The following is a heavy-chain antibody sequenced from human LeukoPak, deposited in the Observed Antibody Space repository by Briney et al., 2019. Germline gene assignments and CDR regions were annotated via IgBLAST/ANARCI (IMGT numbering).Heavy chain of an antibody. J-gene: IGHJ3*02. D-gene: IGHD1-26*01. CDR3: ARHGWTELLGGAFDI. CDR2: IYYSGST. CDR1: GGSISSYY. Sequence: SETLSLTCTVSGGSISSYYWSWIRQPPGKGLEWIGYIYYSGSTNYNPSLKSRVTISVDTSKNQFSLKLSSVTAADTAVYYCARHGWTELLGGAFDIWGQGTMVTVSS. V-gene: IGHV4-59*08.